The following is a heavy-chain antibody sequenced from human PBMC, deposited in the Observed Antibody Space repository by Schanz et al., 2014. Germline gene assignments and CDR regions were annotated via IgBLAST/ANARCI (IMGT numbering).Heavy chain of an antibody. V-gene: IGHV3-48*01. CDR3: VKVSFADPRLCRGVDRDIDY. CDR2: ITYNGGTI. CDR1: GITFSSHS. Sequence: EVHLVESGGGLVQPGGSLRLSCAASGITFSSHSFHWVRQAPGKGLEWISYITYNGGTIYYADSVKGRFTISRDNAKNSLFLQMNNMRAEGTAVYYCVKVSFADPRLCRGVDRDIDYWGQGTLVTVSS. J-gene: IGHJ4*02. D-gene: IGHD2-15*01.